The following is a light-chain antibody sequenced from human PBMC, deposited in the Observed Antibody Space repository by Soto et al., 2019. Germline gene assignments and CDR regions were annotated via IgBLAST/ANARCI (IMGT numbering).Light chain of an antibody. CDR1: SSDVGAYNS. V-gene: IGLV2-8*01. CDR2: EVS. Sequence: QSVLTQPPSASGSPGQSVAISCTGTSSDVGAYNSVSWYQQHPGKAPKLMIYEVSKRPSGVPDRFSGSKSGNTASLTVSGLQAEDEADYYCSSYAASSPYVFGTGTKLTVL. J-gene: IGLJ1*01. CDR3: SSYAASSPYV.